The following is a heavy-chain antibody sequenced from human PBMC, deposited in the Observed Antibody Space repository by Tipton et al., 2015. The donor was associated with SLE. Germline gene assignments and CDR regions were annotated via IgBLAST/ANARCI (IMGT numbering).Heavy chain of an antibody. CDR1: GYSISSNYY. CDR3: AREQQLVLDY. Sequence: TLSLTCAVSGYSISSNYYWGWIRQPPGKGLEWIGSIYYSGSTNYNPSLKSRVTISVDTSKNQFSLKLSSVTAADTAVYYCAREQQLVLDYWGQGTLVTVSS. D-gene: IGHD6-13*01. J-gene: IGHJ4*02. V-gene: IGHV4-38-2*02. CDR2: IYYSGST.